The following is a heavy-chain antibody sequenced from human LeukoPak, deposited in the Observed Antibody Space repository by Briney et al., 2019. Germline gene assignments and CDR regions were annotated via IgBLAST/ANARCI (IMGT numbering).Heavy chain of an antibody. D-gene: IGHD2-2*01. J-gene: IGHJ4*02. Sequence: GGSLRLSCAASGFTFSSYSMNWVRQAPGKGLEWVSYISKSSDRIYHADSVKGRFTICRDNAKNSLYLQMDSLRAEDTAVYYCARDLLNDEGSSYFFDQWGQGTLVTVSS. V-gene: IGHV3-48*04. CDR2: ISKSSDRI. CDR3: ARDLLNDEGSSYFFDQ. CDR1: GFTFSSYS.